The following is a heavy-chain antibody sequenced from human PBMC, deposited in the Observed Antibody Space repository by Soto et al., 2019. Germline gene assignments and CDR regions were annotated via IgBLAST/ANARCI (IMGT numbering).Heavy chain of an antibody. Sequence: PGGSLRLSCASSVFTFSDYYMSWIRHSPGKGLEWVSYISSSGSTVYYADSVKGRFTISRDNAKNSLCLQMNSLRAEDTAVYYCARHVRAGMEVWGQGTTVTVS. V-gene: IGHV3-11*01. CDR3: ARHVRAGMEV. J-gene: IGHJ6*01. CDR1: VFTFSDYY. CDR2: ISSSGSTV.